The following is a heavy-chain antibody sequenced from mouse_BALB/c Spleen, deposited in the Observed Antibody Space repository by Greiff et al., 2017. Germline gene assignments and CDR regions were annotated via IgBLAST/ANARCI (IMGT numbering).Heavy chain of an antibody. J-gene: IGHJ4*01. D-gene: IGHD3-1*01. CDR2: FYPGSGSI. CDR1: GYTFTEYT. V-gene: IGHV1-62-2*01. Sequence: VQLQQSGAELVKPGASVKLSCKASGYTFTEYTIHWVKQRSGQGLEWIGWFYPGSGSIKYNEKFKDKATLTADKSSSTVYMQLSSLASEDSALYYSAKGSGVYALDYWGQGTSVTVSS. CDR3: AKGSGVYALDY.